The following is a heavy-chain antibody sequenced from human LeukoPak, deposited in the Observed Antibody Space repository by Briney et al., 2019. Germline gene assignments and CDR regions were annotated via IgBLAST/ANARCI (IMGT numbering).Heavy chain of an antibody. CDR3: ARGRMVWGDKNFDY. V-gene: IGHV4-34*01. J-gene: IGHJ4*02. CDR1: GGSFSGYY. CDR2: INHSGST. Sequence: SETLSLTCAVYGGSFSGYYWSWIRQPPGKGLEWIGEINHSGSTNYNPSLKSRVTISVDTSKNQFSLKLSSVTAADTAVYYCARGRMVWGDKNFDYWGQGTLVTVSS. D-gene: IGHD3-10*01.